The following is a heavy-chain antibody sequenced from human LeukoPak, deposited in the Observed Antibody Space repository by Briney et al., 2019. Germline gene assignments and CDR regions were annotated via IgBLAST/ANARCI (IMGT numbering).Heavy chain of an antibody. CDR1: GYTFTSYY. J-gene: IGHJ4*02. CDR3: ARLVGRGCSGGSCYFDY. V-gene: IGHV1-46*01. CDR2: INPSGGST. D-gene: IGHD2-15*01. Sequence: ASVKVSCKASGYTFTSYYMHWVRQAPGQGLEWMGIINPSGGSTSYAQKFQGRVTITADKSTSTAYMELSSLRSEDTAVYYCARLVGRGCSGGSCYFDYWGQGTLVTVSS.